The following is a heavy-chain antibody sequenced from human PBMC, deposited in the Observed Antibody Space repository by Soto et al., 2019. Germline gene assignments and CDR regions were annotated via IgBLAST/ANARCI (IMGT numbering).Heavy chain of an antibody. CDR3: ARFPSGSGHNSYYYHGMDV. D-gene: IGHD1-20*01. Sequence: QVQLVQSGAEGKKPGSSVKVSCKASGGIFSSHVISWVRQAPGQGLEWMGGIIPMFGTPNYAEKFQGRVTMTADKSTSTAYIEVNNLRSEDTAVYYCARFPSGSGHNSYYYHGMDVWGQGTTVTVSS. CDR1: GGIFSSHV. V-gene: IGHV1-69*06. J-gene: IGHJ6*02. CDR2: IIPMFGTP.